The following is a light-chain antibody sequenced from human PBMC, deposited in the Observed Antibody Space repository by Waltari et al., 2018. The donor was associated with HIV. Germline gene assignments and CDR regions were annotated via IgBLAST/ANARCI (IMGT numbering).Light chain of an antibody. CDR3: AAWDASLSGNWV. V-gene: IGLV1-47*01. Sequence: QSVLTQPPSASATPGQRVTISCSGSSSNIGSNYVYWYQQLPGTTPKLLIYRNNQRPSGVPDRFSCSKSGTSASLAISGLRSEDEADYYCAAWDASLSGNWVFGGGTKLTVL. J-gene: IGLJ3*02. CDR2: RNN. CDR1: SSNIGSNY.